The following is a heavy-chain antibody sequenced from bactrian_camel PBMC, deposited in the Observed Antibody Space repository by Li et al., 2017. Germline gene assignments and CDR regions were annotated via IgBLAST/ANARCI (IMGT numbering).Heavy chain of an antibody. CDR2: IYRSSSGT. CDR3: AAGALDGRWSATASNPRKYAY. D-gene: IGHD6*01. CDR1: GYTYNGYC. Sequence: HVQLVESGGGSVEAGGSLTLTCVASGYTYNGYCMGWFRLAPGKEREGVARIYRSSSGTHYIDAVKGRFTISLDNAKNTVTLQMNSLRPEGTAMYYCAAGALDGRWSATASNPRKYAYWGQGTQVTVS. J-gene: IGHJ4*01. V-gene: IGHV3S6*01.